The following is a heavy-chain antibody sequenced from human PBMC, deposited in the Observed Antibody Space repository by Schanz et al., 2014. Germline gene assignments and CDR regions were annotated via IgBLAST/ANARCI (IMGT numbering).Heavy chain of an antibody. Sequence: QVQLVQSGAEVKKPGASMKVSCKASGRTFIVYHVLHWVRQAPGQGLEWMGRISPNSGDTHSAQKFQGRVTMTWARSISTANMELSRLRSDDTAVYYCARAAYGGYTSTPLRYWGQGTLVTVSS. CDR2: ISPNSGDT. CDR1: GRTFIVYH. V-gene: IGHV1-2*06. CDR3: ARAAYGGYTSTPLRY. J-gene: IGHJ4*02. D-gene: IGHD5-12*01.